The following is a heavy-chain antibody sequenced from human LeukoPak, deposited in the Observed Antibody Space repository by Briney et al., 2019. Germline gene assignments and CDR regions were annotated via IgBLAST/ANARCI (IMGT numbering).Heavy chain of an antibody. CDR2: IIPILGMA. CDR1: GGTFSSYA. V-gene: IGHV1-69*04. D-gene: IGHD6-13*01. J-gene: IGHJ4*02. Sequence: GASVKVSCKASGGTFSSYAISWVRQAPGQGLEWMGRIIPILGMANYAQKFQGRVTITADKSTSTAYMELSSLRSEDTAVYYCARAGRYSSSWSDFDYWGQGTLVTVSS. CDR3: ARAGRYSSSWSDFDY.